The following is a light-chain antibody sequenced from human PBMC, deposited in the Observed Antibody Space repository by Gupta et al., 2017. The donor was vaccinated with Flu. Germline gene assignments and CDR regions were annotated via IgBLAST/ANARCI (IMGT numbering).Light chain of an antibody. CDR1: SSDVGGYNY. J-gene: IGLJ2*01. Sequence: QSALTQPPSASGSPGQSVTFSCPGTSSDVGGYNYVSWYQQHPGKAPILMIYEVNKRASGVPDRFSGSKAGNTASLTVSGLQDEEEADYYGSAYAVSNYLVFGGGTELTVL. V-gene: IGLV2-8*01. CDR2: EVN. CDR3: SAYAVSNYLV.